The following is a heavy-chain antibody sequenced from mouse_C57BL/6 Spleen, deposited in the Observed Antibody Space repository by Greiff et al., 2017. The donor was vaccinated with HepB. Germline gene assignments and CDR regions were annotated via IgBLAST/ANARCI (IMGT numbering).Heavy chain of an antibody. CDR3: ARELHRAMDY. Sequence: VQLQQPGAELVMPGASVKLSCKASGYTFTSYWMHWVKQRPGQGLEWIGEIDPSDSYTNYNQKFKGKSTLTVDKSSSTAYMQLSSLTSEDSAVYYCARELHRAMDYWGQGTSVTVSS. V-gene: IGHV1-69*01. CDR2: IDPSDSYT. J-gene: IGHJ4*01. D-gene: IGHD2-12*01. CDR1: GYTFTSYW.